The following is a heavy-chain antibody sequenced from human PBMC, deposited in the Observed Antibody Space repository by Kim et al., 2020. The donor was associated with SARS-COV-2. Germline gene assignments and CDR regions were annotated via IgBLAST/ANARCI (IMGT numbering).Heavy chain of an antibody. CDR3: VSRSDGRYVLVY. CDR2: IRSSANSYVT. D-gene: IGHD1-26*01. V-gene: IGHV3-73*01. CDR1: GFTFSGSA. Sequence: GGSLRLSCAASGFTFSGSAIHWVRQPSGKGLEWVGRIRSSANSYVTAYAASMRGRFTISRDDSKNTAYLQMSSVETEDTAVYYCVSRSDGRYVLVYWGQGTPVTVSS. J-gene: IGHJ4*02.